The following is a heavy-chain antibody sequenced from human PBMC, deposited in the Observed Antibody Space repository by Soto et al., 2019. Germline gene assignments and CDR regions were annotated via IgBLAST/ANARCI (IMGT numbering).Heavy chain of an antibody. V-gene: IGHV1-8*01. Sequence: ASVKVSCKASGYTFTSYDINWVRQATGQGLEWMGWMNPNSGNTGYAQKFQGRVTMTRNTSISTAYMELSSLRSEDTAVYYCARIGLYSSGWSDVSEIDYWGQGTLVTVS. CDR1: GYTFTSYD. CDR2: MNPNSGNT. CDR3: ARIGLYSSGWSDVSEIDY. J-gene: IGHJ4*02. D-gene: IGHD6-19*01.